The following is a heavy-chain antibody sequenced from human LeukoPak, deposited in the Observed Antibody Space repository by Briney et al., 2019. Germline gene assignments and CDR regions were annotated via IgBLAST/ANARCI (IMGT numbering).Heavy chain of an antibody. CDR1: GYTLTELS. D-gene: IGHD2-2*01. V-gene: IGHV1-24*01. Sequence: GASVKVSCKVSGYTLTELSMHWVRQAPGKGLEWMGGFDPEDGETIYAQKFQGRVTMTEDTSTDTAYMELSSLRSEDTAVYYCATLVVVPAATAYYYYYYMDVWGKGTTVTVSS. CDR2: FDPEDGET. CDR3: ATLVVVPAATAYYYYYYMDV. J-gene: IGHJ6*03.